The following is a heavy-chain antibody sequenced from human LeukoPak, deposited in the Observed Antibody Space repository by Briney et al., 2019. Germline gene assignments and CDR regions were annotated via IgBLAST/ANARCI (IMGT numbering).Heavy chain of an antibody. J-gene: IGHJ4*02. CDR2: ISWNSGTL. CDR1: GFTFDDFA. CDR3: AKDYIEYSSSSFWSYFDY. Sequence: SRSLRLSCAASGFTFDDFAMHWVRQAPGKGLEWVSSISWNSGTLAYADSVKGRFTISRDNAKNSLYLQMNSLRAEDTALYYCAKDYIEYSSSSFWSYFDYWGQGTLVTVSS. V-gene: IGHV3-9*01. D-gene: IGHD6-6*01.